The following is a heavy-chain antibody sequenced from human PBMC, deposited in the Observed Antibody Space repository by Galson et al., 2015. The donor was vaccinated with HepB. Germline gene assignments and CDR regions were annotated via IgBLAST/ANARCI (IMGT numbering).Heavy chain of an antibody. V-gene: IGHV3-21*01. D-gene: IGHD3-22*01. Sequence: SLRLSCAASGFTFSSYSMNWVRQAPGKGLEWVSSISSSSSYIYYADSVKGRFTISRDNAKNSLYLQMNSLRAEDTAVYYCARGPGSGSYFDYWGQGTLVTVSS. CDR3: ARGPGSGSYFDY. CDR1: GFTFSSYS. CDR2: ISSSSSYI. J-gene: IGHJ4*02.